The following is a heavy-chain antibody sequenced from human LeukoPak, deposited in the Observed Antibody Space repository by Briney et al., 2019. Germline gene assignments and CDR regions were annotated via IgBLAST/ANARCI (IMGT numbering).Heavy chain of an antibody. CDR1: GLTFSAYN. J-gene: IGHJ4*02. CDR3: ARFRSGSSCLDY. CDR2: ISSGSSTI. V-gene: IGHV3-48*02. D-gene: IGHD2-15*01. Sequence: GGSLRLSCTASGLTFSAYNMNWVRQAPGRGLEWVSYISSGSSTIYYADSVKGRFTISRDNAKNSLYLQMNSLRDEDTAVYYCARFRSGSSCLDYWGQGTLVTVSS.